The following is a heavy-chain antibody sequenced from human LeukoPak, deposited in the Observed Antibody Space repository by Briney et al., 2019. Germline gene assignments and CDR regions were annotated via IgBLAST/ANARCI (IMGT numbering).Heavy chain of an antibody. CDR1: GYTFTGYY. CDR3: ASDVLEPARYDAFDV. Sequence: ASVKVSCKASGYTFTGYYIHWVRQAPGQGLECMGWINPNSGATYSTQKFQGRVTMTRDTSITTAYMELSGLTSDDTAVYYCASDVLEPARYDAFDVWGQGTMVTVSS. V-gene: IGHV1-2*02. CDR2: INPNSGAT. J-gene: IGHJ3*01. D-gene: IGHD2-2*01.